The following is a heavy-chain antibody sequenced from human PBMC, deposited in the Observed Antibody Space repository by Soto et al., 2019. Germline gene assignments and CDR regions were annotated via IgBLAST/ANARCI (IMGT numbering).Heavy chain of an antibody. V-gene: IGHV1-69*13. J-gene: IGHJ6*02. CDR2: IIPIFGTA. D-gene: IGHD3-9*01. CDR3: ARELTPRNYYGMDV. Sequence: ASVKVSCKASGGTFSSYAISWVRQAPGQGLEWMRGIIPIFGTANYAQKFQGRVTITADESTSTAYMELSSLRSEDTAVYYCARELTPRNYYGMDVWGQGTTVTVSS. CDR1: GGTFSSYA.